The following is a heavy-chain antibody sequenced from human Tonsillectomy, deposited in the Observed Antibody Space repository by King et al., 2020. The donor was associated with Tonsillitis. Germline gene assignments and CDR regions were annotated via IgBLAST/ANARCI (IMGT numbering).Heavy chain of an antibody. J-gene: IGHJ6*02. CDR2: IWYDGSNK. D-gene: IGHD2-2*01. CDR1: GFTFSNSG. Sequence: VQLVESGGGVVQPGGSLRLSCAASGFTFSNSGMHWVRQAPGKGLEWVAIIWYDGSNKYYADSVKGRFTISRDNSKNTLYLQMNNLRVEDTAVYYCAKDFGTLGSCSSTNCYRGSGGMDVWGQGTTATVSS. CDR3: AKDFGTLGSCSSTNCYRGSGGMDV. V-gene: IGHV3-33*06.